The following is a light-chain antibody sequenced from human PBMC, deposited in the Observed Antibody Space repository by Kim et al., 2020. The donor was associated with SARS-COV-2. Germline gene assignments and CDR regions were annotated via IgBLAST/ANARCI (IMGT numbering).Light chain of an antibody. J-gene: IGKJ2*01. CDR2: DAS. CDR1: QSISSW. V-gene: IGKV1-5*01. CDR3: QQYNTYT. Sequence: DIQMTQSPSTLSASVGDRVTITCRASQSISSWLAWYQQKPGKAPKLLIYDASSLESGVPSRFSGSGSGTEFTLTISSLQPDDFATYCCQQYNTYTFGQGTKLEI.